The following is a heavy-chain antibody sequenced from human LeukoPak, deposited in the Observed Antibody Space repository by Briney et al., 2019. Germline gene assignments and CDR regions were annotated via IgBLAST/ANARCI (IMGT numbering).Heavy chain of an antibody. CDR1: GGSISSGGYY. V-gene: IGHV4-31*03. D-gene: IGHD1-1*01. J-gene: IGHJ5*02. Sequence: SETLSLTCTVSGGSISSGGYYWSWIRQHPGRGLEWIGYIYYSGSTYYNPSLKSRVTISVDTSKNQFSLKLSSVTAADTAVYYCARIQLGFRFDPWGQGTLVTVSS. CDR3: ARIQLGFRFDP. CDR2: IYYSGST.